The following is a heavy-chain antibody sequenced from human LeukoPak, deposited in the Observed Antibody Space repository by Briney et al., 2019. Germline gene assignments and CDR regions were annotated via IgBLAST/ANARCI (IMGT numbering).Heavy chain of an antibody. D-gene: IGHD3-10*01. Sequence: SETLSLTCTVSGGSISSYYWSWIRQPAGKGLEWIGHTYSSGTTNYNPSLKSRVTMSLDTSKNLFSLKLSSVTAADTAIYYCARDKYYGSGNYGKYNWFDPWGQGTLVTVSS. V-gene: IGHV4-4*07. J-gene: IGHJ5*02. CDR3: ARDKYYGSGNYGKYNWFDP. CDR1: GGSISSYY. CDR2: TYSSGTT.